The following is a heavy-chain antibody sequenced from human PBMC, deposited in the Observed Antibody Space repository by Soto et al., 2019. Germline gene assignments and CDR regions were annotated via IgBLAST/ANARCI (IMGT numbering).Heavy chain of an antibody. D-gene: IGHD1-7*01. CDR3: ARGGSKMELRSYYYYYYMDV. CDR2: ISSSGSTI. J-gene: IGHJ6*03. V-gene: IGHV3-11*01. Sequence: GGSLRLSCAASGFTFSDYYMSWIRQAPGKGLEWVSYISSSGSTIYYADSVKGRFTISRDNAKNSLYLQMNSLRAEDTAVYYCARGGSKMELRSYYYYYYMDVWGKGTTVTVSS. CDR1: GFTFSDYY.